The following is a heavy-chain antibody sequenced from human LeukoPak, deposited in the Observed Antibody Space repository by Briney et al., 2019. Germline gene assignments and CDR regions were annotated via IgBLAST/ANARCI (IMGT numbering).Heavy chain of an antibody. V-gene: IGHV4-31*03. Sequence: SQTLSLTCTVSGGSISSGGYYWSWIRQHPGKGLEWIGYIYYSGSTYYNPSLKSRVTISVDTSKNQSSLKLSSVTAADTAVYYCARFTYCTNGVCQYYYDSSGYYYYFDHWGQGTLVTVSS. J-gene: IGHJ4*02. CDR3: ARFTYCTNGVCQYYYDSSGYYYYFDH. CDR1: GGSISSGGYY. CDR2: IYYSGST. D-gene: IGHD3-22*01.